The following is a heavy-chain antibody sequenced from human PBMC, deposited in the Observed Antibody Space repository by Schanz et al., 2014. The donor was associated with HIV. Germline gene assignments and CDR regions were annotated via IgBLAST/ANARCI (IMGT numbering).Heavy chain of an antibody. CDR3: SSSPLGY. J-gene: IGHJ4*02. CDR1: GRTMRKEV. V-gene: IGHV3-33*01. Sequence: QVQLVESGGGVVQPGREMRREGAASGRTMRKEVLHWVRQAPARGLQWVAVIWYDGSKKYYADSVKGRFTISRDNSKNTLYLQMNSLRAEDTAVYYCSSSPLGYWGQGTLVTVSS. CDR2: IWYDGSKK.